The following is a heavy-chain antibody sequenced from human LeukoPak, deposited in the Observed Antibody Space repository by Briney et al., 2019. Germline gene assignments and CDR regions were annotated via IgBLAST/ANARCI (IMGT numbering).Heavy chain of an antibody. Sequence: GGSLRLSCAASGFTFSSYGMHWVRQAPGKGLEWVAVISYDGSNKYYADSVKGRFTTSRDNSKNTLYLQMNSLRAEDTAVYYCAKDEIAVADYYYYGMDVWGQGTTVTVSS. V-gene: IGHV3-30*18. CDR2: ISYDGSNK. CDR1: GFTFSSYG. CDR3: AKDEIAVADYYYYGMDV. D-gene: IGHD6-19*01. J-gene: IGHJ6*02.